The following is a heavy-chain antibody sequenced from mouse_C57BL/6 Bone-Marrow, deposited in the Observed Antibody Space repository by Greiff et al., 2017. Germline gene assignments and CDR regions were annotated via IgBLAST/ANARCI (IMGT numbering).Heavy chain of an antibody. CDR1: GFTFSDFY. CDR3: ARDPLYGNYWYFDV. Sequence: EVQGVESGGGLVQSGRSLRLSCATSGFTFSDFYMEWVRQAPGKGLEWIAASRNKANDYTTEYSASVKGRFIVSRDTSQSTLYLQMNALRAEDTAIYYCARDPLYGNYWYFDVWGTGTTVTVSS. CDR2: SRNKANDYTT. V-gene: IGHV7-1*01. D-gene: IGHD2-1*01. J-gene: IGHJ1*03.